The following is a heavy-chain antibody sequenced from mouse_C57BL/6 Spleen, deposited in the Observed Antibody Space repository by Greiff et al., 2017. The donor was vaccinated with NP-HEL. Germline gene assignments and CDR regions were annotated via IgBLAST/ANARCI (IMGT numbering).Heavy chain of an antibody. V-gene: IGHV1-82*01. CDR1: GYAFSSSW. J-gene: IGHJ4*01. D-gene: IGHD1-1*01. CDR2: IYPGDGDT. CDR3: ARSDYGSYYAMDY. Sequence: QVQLKESGPELVKPGASVKISCKASGYAFSSSWMNWVKQRPGKGLEWIGRIYPGDGDTNYNGKFKGKATLTADKSSSTAYMQLSSLTSEDSAVYFCARSDYGSYYAMDYWGQGTSVTVSS.